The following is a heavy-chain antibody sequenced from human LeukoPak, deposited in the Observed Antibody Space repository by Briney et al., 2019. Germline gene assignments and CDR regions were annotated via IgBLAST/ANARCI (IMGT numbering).Heavy chain of an antibody. Sequence: PSETLSLTCTVSDDSISNYYWTWIRQPPGKGLEWIGYIYYSGSTNYNPSLKSRVTISADTSKNQFSLHLSSVTAADTAIYYCARERAGTGTETWGQGTLVIVSS. CDR2: IYYSGST. CDR1: DDSISNYY. J-gene: IGHJ5*02. CDR3: ARERAGTGTET. D-gene: IGHD6-13*01. V-gene: IGHV4-59*12.